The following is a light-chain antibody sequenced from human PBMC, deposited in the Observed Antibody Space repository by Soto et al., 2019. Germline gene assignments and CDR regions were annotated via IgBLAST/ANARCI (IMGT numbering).Light chain of an antibody. CDR1: QSVSNNY. V-gene: IGKV3-20*01. CDR3: QVYGPSPPIT. Sequence: EIVLTQSPATLSFSPGERATLSCRASQSVSNNYLAWYQQKPGQAPRLLIYGASNRATGIPARFRGSGSGTDFTLTISRLEPEDFAVFYCQVYGPSPPITFGQGTRLEIK. CDR2: GAS. J-gene: IGKJ5*01.